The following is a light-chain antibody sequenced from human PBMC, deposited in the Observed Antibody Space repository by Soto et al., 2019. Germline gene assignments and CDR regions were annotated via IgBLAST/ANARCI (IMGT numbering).Light chain of an antibody. CDR3: QQSYSTLWT. CDR2: AAS. J-gene: IGKJ1*01. Sequence: DIQMTQSPSSLSASVGDRVTSTCRASQSISSYLNWYQQKPGKAPKLLIYAASSLQSGVPSRFSGSGSGTDFTLTISSLQPEDFATYYCQQSYSTLWTFGHGTKVNIK. V-gene: IGKV1-39*01. CDR1: QSISSY.